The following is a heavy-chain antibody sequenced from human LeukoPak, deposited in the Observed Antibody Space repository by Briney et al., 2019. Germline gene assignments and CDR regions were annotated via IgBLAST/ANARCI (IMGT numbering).Heavy chain of an antibody. CDR3: AKDGYYYHSSGYYYYLDY. J-gene: IGHJ4*02. CDR1: GFTFSSYA. Sequence: GGSLRLSCAASGFTFSSYAMSWVRQAPGKGLEWVSTISGSGGSTSYADSVKGRFTISRDNPKNTLYLQMNSLRAEDTAVYYCAKDGYYYHSSGYYYYLDYWGQGTLVTVSS. D-gene: IGHD3-22*01. V-gene: IGHV3-23*01. CDR2: ISGSGGST.